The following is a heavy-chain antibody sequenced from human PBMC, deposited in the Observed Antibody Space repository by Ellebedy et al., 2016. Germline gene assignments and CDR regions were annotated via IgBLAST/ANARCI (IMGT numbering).Heavy chain of an antibody. Sequence: GESLKISCAASGFTFSSYGMHWVRQAPGKGLEWVAVISYDGSNKYYADSVKGRFTISRDNSKNTLYLQMNSLRAEDTAVYYCAKWGGVERVAARPLGVSYYMDVWGKGTTVTVSS. CDR3: AKWGGVERVAARPLGVSYYMDV. D-gene: IGHD6-6*01. CDR1: GFTFSSYG. CDR2: ISYDGSNK. J-gene: IGHJ6*03. V-gene: IGHV3-30*18.